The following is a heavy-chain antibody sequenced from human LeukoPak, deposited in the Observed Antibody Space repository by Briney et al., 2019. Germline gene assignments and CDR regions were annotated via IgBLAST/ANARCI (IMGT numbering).Heavy chain of an antibody. CDR1: GGTFSSYA. J-gene: IGHJ6*02. D-gene: IGHD4-23*01. CDR3: ARASTVVTLDYYYGMDV. CDR2: IIPIFGTA. V-gene: IGHV1-69*13. Sequence: SVKVSCKASGGTFSSYAISWVRQAPGQGLEWMGGIIPIFGTANYAQKFQGRVTITADESTSTAYMELSSLRSEDTAMYYCARASTVVTLDYYYGMDVWGQGTTVTVSS.